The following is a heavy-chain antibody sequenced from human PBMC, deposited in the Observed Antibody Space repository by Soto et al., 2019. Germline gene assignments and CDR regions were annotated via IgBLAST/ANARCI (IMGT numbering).Heavy chain of an antibody. CDR2: ISDYNGNT. Sequence: ASVKVSCKASGYTFSNYGLSWVRQAPGQGLEWMGWISDYNGNTHYAQKFQGRLIMTADTSTRTAYMELSSLRSEDTAVYYCATATGYSGYDWDYWGQGTLVTVSS. V-gene: IGHV1-18*01. CDR3: ATATGYSGYDWDY. D-gene: IGHD5-12*01. J-gene: IGHJ4*02. CDR1: GYTFSNYG.